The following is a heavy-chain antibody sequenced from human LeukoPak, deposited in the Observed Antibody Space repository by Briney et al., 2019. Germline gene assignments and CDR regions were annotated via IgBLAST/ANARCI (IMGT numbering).Heavy chain of an antibody. CDR1: GCTFDDYA. CDR3: AKDTGLWFGELFSYFDY. Sequence: GGSLRLSCAASGCTFDDYAMHWVRQAPGKGLEWVSGISWNSGSIGYADSVKGRFTISRDNAKNSLYLQMNSLRAEDTALYYCAKDTGLWFGELFSYFDYWGQGTLVTVSS. CDR2: ISWNSGSI. D-gene: IGHD3-10*01. J-gene: IGHJ4*02. V-gene: IGHV3-9*01.